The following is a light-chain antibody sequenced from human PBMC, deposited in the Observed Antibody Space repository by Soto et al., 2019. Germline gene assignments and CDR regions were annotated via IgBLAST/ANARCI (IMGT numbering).Light chain of an antibody. Sequence: DIVMTQSPDSLAVSLGERATINCKSSQSVLYSSNNKNYLAWYQQKPGQPPKLLIYWASTRESGVPDRFSGSGSGTDFTLTISSLKAEDVAVYYCQQYYSTRLTFGGGTKVEIK. J-gene: IGKJ4*01. CDR3: QQYYSTRLT. CDR1: QSVLYSSNNKNY. CDR2: WAS. V-gene: IGKV4-1*01.